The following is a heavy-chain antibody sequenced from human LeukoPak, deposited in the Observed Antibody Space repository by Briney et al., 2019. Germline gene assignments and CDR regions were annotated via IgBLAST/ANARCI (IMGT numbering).Heavy chain of an antibody. CDR1: GYTFTSYA. D-gene: IGHD4-17*01. V-gene: IGHV1-3*01. J-gene: IGHJ4*02. CDR2: INAGNGNT. Sequence: ASVEVSCKASGYTFTSYAMRWVRQAPGQRLEWMGWINAGNGNTKYSQKFQGRVTITRDTSASTAYMELSSLRSEDTAVYYCARFMTTVTLFDYWGQGTLVTVSS. CDR3: ARFMTTVTLFDY.